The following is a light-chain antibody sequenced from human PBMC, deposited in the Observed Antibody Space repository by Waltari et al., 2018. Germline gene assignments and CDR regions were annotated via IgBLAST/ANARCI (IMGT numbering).Light chain of an antibody. CDR3: QQRSNWTPHT. CDR2: DAS. Sequence: EIVFTQSPATLSLSPGDPATLPCRASQRVGSYLAWYQQRPGQPPRLLIYDASNRATGVPARFRGSGSGTDFTLTISSLEAEDFAVYYCQQRSNWTPHTFGQGARLEIK. J-gene: IGKJ2*01. CDR1: QRVGSY. V-gene: IGKV3-11*01.